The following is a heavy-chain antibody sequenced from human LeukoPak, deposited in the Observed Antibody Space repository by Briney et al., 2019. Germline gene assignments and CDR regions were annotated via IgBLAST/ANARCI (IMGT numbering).Heavy chain of an antibody. J-gene: IGHJ5*02. D-gene: IGHD1-1*01. CDR2: IYHSGST. CDR1: GGSISSGGYY. CDR3: ARDLEGGAWFDP. Sequence: SQTLSLTCAVSGGSISSGGYYWSWIRQPPGKGLEWIGYIYHSGSTYYNPSLKSRVTISVDRSKNQFSLKLSSVTAADTAVYYCARDLEGGAWFDPWGQGTLVTVSS. V-gene: IGHV4-30-2*01.